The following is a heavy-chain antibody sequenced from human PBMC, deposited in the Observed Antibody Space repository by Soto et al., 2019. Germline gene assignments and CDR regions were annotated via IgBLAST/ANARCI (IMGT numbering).Heavy chain of an antibody. D-gene: IGHD2-15*01. CDR2: IIPILGIA. Sequence: ASVKVSCKASGGTFSSYAISWVRQAPGQGLEWMGGIIPILGIANYAQKFQGRVTITADKSTSTAYMELSSLRSEDTAVYYCARALVKGYCSGGRCYSWFDPWGQGTLVTVSS. J-gene: IGHJ5*02. V-gene: IGHV1-69*10. CDR1: GGTFSSYA. CDR3: ARALVKGYCSGGRCYSWFDP.